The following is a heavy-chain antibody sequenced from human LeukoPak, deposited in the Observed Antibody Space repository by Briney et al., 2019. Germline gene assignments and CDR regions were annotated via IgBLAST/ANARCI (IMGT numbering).Heavy chain of an antibody. CDR2: IYYSGST. CDR3: ARRSVVAGLGAFDI. Sequence: PSETLSLTCTVSGGSISSSSYYWGWIRQPPGKGLEWIGSIYYSGSTYYNPSLKSRVTISVDTSKTQFSLKLSSVTAADTAVYYCARRSVVAGLGAFDIWGQGTMVTVSS. D-gene: IGHD6-19*01. V-gene: IGHV4-39*01. J-gene: IGHJ3*02. CDR1: GGSISSSSYY.